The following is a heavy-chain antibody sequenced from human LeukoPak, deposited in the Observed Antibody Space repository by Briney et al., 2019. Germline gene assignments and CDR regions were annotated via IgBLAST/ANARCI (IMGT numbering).Heavy chain of an antibody. V-gene: IGHV3-30-3*01. Sequence: AGSLRLSCAASGFTFRSYDLHWVRQAPGKGLEWVAAISYDGDNKYYADSVKGRFTISRDNSKNTVYLQMNSLRAEDTAVYYCARVATDCGGDCPAYYFDYWGQGTLVTVSS. CDR3: ARVATDCGGDCPAYYFDY. CDR1: GFTFRSYD. J-gene: IGHJ4*02. CDR2: ISYDGDNK. D-gene: IGHD2-21*02.